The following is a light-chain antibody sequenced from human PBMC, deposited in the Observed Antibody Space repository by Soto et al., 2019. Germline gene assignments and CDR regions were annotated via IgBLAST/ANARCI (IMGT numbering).Light chain of an antibody. J-gene: IGLJ2*01. Sequence: QSALTQPASVSGSPGQSITISCTGTSSDVGGYNYVSWYQQHPGKAPKLMIYEVNHRPSGVSNRFSGSKSGNTASLTITGLQAEDEADYYCSSFTTSLTVVFGGGTKVTVL. CDR2: EVN. V-gene: IGLV2-14*01. CDR1: SSDVGGYNY. CDR3: SSFTTSLTVV.